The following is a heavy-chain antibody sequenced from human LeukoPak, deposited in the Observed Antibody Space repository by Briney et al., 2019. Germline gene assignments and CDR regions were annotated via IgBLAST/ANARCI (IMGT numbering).Heavy chain of an antibody. Sequence: SXRLSXXXXGYTFSSYGMHWVRQAPGKGLEWVAVIWYDGSNKYYADSVKGRFTISRDNSKNTLYLQMNSLRAEDTAVYYCARDTGYSSSWYEKDWGQGTLVTVSS. D-gene: IGHD6-13*01. CDR3: ARDTGYSSSWYEKD. CDR2: IWYDGSNK. CDR1: GYTFSSYG. V-gene: IGHV3-33*01. J-gene: IGHJ4*02.